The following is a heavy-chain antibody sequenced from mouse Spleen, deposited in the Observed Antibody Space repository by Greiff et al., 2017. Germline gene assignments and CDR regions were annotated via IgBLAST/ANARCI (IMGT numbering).Heavy chain of an antibody. CDR2: INPNNGGT. J-gene: IGHJ4*01. V-gene: IGHV1-18*01. Sequence: EVQLQQSGPELVKPGASVKIPCKASGYTFTDYNMDWVKQSHGKSLEWIGDINPNNGGTIYNQKFKGKATLTVDKSSSTAYMELRSLTSEDTAVYYCARRPFTNYAMDYWGQGTSVTVSS. CDR1: GYTFTDYN. CDR3: ARRPFTNYAMDY.